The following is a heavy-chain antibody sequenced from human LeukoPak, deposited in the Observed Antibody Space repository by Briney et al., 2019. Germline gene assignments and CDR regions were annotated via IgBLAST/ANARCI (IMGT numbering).Heavy chain of an antibody. J-gene: IGHJ5*02. CDR2: IDPSDSYT. D-gene: IGHD2-15*01. V-gene: IGHV5-10-1*01. Sequence: GESLKISCQGSGYSFTSYWISWLRQMPGKGLEWMGRIDPSDSYTNYSPSFQGHVTIPADKSISTAYLQWSSLKASDTAMYYCARHLDSHCSGGSCYDWFDPWGQGTLVTVSS. CDR3: ARHLDSHCSGGSCYDWFDP. CDR1: GYSFTSYW.